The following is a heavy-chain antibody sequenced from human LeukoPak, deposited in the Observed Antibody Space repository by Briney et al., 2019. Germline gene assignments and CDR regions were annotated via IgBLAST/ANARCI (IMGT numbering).Heavy chain of an antibody. CDR3: AKDGPTSRFDAFDI. V-gene: IGHV3-21*04. Sequence: GGSLRLSCAASGFTFSSYSMNWVRQAPGKGLEWVSSISSSSSYIYYADSVKGRFTISRDNSKNTLYLQMNSLRAEDTAVYYCAKDGPTSRFDAFDIWGQGTMVTVSS. CDR1: GFTFSSYS. CDR2: ISSSSSYI. J-gene: IGHJ3*02.